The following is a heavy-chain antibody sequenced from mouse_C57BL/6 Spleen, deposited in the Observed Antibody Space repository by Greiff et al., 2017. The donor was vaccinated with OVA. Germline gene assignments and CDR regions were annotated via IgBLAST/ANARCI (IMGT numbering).Heavy chain of an antibody. CDR3: AIYGSSYYFDY. Sequence: QVQLQQPGAELVMPGASVKLSCKASGYTFTSYWMHWVKQRPGQGLEWIGEIDPSDSYTNYNQKFKGKSTLTVDKSSSTAYMQLSSLTSEDSAVYYCAIYGSSYYFDYWGQGTTLTVSS. CDR1: GYTFTSYW. V-gene: IGHV1-69*01. D-gene: IGHD1-1*01. CDR2: IDPSDSYT. J-gene: IGHJ2*01.